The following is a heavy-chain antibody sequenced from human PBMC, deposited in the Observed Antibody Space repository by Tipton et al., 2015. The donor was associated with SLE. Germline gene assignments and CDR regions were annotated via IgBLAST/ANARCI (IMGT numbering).Heavy chain of an antibody. CDR3: AGRGYSSSWSSFDV. V-gene: IGHV3-30-3*01. J-gene: IGHJ2*01. D-gene: IGHD6-13*01. CDR1: GFTFSSYA. Sequence: QLVQSGGGVVQPGRSLRLSCAASGFTFSSYAMHWVRQAPGKGLEWVAVISYDGSNKYYADSVKGRFTISRDNSKNTLYLQMNSLGAEDTAVYYCAGRGYSSSWSSFDVWGRGTLVTVSS. CDR2: ISYDGSNK.